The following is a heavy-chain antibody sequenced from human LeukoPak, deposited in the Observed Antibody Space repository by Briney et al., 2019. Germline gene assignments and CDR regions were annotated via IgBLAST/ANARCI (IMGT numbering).Heavy chain of an antibody. CDR2: VYYSGRA. Sequence: SDTLSLTCTVSGRSVSTINSYWGWIRQPPGKRLEWIGNVYYSGRANYSPSLKSRVTMSVDTSKNRFSLKMTSVTAADTAVYFCARLRKGRYFDYFFEYWGQGTLFTVSS. CDR3: ARLRKGRYFDYFFEY. V-gene: IGHV4-39*02. D-gene: IGHD3-9*01. J-gene: IGHJ4*02. CDR1: GRSVSTINSY.